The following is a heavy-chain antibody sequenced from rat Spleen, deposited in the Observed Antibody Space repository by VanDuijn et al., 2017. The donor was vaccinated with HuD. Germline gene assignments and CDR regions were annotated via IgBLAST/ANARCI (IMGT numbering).Heavy chain of an antibody. CDR3: ARHAGGTYYGPSDFDY. J-gene: IGHJ2*01. CDR1: GFTFSDYN. Sequence: EVQLVESGGGLVQPGRSLKLSCAASGFTFSDYNMAWVRQAPKKGLEWVATISYDGSSTYYRDSVKGRFTISRDNAKSTLYLQMDSLRSEDTATYYCARHAGGTYYGPSDFDYWGQGVMVTVSS. CDR2: ISYDGSST. D-gene: IGHD1-9*01. V-gene: IGHV5-7*01.